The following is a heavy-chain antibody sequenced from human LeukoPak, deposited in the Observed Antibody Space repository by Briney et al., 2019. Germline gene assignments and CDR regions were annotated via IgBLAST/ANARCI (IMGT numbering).Heavy chain of an antibody. V-gene: IGHV1-2*02. J-gene: IGHJ4*02. CDR2: INPNSGGT. D-gene: IGHD3-22*01. CDR3: ARGAHYHDSSDGYDY. CDR1: GYTFTGYY. Sequence: ASVKVSCKASGYTFTGYYMHWVRQAPGQGLEWRGWINPNSGGTNYAKKFQGRVTMTRDTSIIVYMDLSRLRSDGTAVYYCARGAHYHDSSDGYDYWGQGTLVTVSS.